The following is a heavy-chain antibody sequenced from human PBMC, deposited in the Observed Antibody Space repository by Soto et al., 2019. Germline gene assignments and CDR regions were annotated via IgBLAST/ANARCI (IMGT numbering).Heavy chain of an antibody. D-gene: IGHD2-2*01. CDR2: ISYDGSNK. CDR1: GVAFSSDG. J-gene: IGHJ6*02. Sequence: PGGSLRLSCSASGVAFSSDGMHCVRQAPGKWLEWVAVISYDGSNKYYADSVKGRFTISRDNSKNTLYLQMNSLRAEDTAVYYCAKGADKVWYQLLSNYYYYGMDVWGQGTTVTVSS. V-gene: IGHV3-30*18. CDR3: AKGADKVWYQLLSNYYYYGMDV.